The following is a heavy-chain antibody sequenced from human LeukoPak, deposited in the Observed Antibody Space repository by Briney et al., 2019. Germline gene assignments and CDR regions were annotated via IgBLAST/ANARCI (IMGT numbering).Heavy chain of an antibody. Sequence: SETLSLTCTVSGGSISSSGYYWGWIRQPPGKGLEWIGSIYYSGSTYYNPSLKSRVTISVDTSKNQFSLKLSSVTAADAAVYYCSKHHASYCSSTTCYPHYFDYWGQGTLVTVSP. D-gene: IGHD2-2*01. CDR1: GGSISSSGYY. J-gene: IGHJ4*02. CDR2: IYYSGST. V-gene: IGHV4-39*01. CDR3: SKHHASYCSSTTCYPHYFDY.